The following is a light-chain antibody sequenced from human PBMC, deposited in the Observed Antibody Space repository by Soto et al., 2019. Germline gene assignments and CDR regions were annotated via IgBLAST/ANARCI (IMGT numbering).Light chain of an antibody. CDR2: GAS. CDR1: QSLTSDY. J-gene: IGKJ1*01. V-gene: IGKV3-20*01. CDR3: QQYGSSPKT. Sequence: EIVLTQSPGTLSLSPGERATLSCRASQSLTSDYLAWYQQKPGQAPRLLIYGASSRATGIPDRFSGSGSGTDFTLTISRLEPEDFAVYYCQQYGSSPKTFGQGTKVGIK.